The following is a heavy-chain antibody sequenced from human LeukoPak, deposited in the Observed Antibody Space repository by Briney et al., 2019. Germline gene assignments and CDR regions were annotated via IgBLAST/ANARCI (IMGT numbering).Heavy chain of an antibody. CDR3: AKDLGGCGTECYSY. CDR1: GFTFSSYG. CDR2: ISWNSGSI. V-gene: IGHV3-23*01. D-gene: IGHD2-21*01. Sequence: GRSLRLSCAASGFTFSSYGMHWVRQAPGKGLEWVSGISWNSGSIGYADSVKGRFTISRDNSKNTLCLQMNSLRAEDTAVYYCAKDLGGCGTECYSYWGQGTLVTVSS. J-gene: IGHJ4*02.